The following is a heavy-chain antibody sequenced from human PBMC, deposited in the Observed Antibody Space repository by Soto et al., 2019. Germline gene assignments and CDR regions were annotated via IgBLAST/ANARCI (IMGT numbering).Heavy chain of an antibody. CDR3: ARESRYCSGGSCYFLPGIDY. Sequence: ASVKVSCKASGYTFSSYAIHWVRQAPGQGLEWTGGIIPIFGTANYAQKFQGRVTITADESTSTAYMELSSLRSEDTAVYYCARESRYCSGGSCYFLPGIDYWGQGTLVTVSS. D-gene: IGHD2-15*01. J-gene: IGHJ4*02. V-gene: IGHV1-69*13. CDR1: GYTFSSYA. CDR2: IIPIFGTA.